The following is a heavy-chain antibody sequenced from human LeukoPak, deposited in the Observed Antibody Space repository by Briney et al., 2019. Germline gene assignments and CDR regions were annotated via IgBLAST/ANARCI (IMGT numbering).Heavy chain of an antibody. CDR3: AKDPTHYRVWDYYETIGLSY. CDR2: ISGSGGST. J-gene: IGHJ4*02. Sequence: GGSLRLSCAASGFIFSSYAMSWVRQAPGKGLEWVSAISGSGGSTYYADSVKGRFTISRDNSKNTLNLQMNSLRAEDTAVYYCAKDPTHYRVWDYYETIGLSYWGQGTLVTVSS. V-gene: IGHV3-23*01. D-gene: IGHD3-22*01. CDR1: GFIFSSYA.